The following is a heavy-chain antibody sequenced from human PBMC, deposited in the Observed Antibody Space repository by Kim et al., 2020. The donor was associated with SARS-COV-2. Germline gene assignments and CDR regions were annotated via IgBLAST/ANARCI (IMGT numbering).Heavy chain of an antibody. V-gene: IGHV4-39*01. J-gene: IGHJ3*02. CDR3: ARHDNNGYYVAFDI. Sequence: SETLSLTCSVSGGSIGSTNSYWAWIRQPPGKGLEWIGTIYYSGSTYYNPSLKSRVTMSVDRSKNQFSLKVNSVAAADTAVYYCARHDNNGYYVAFDIWGQGTKVTVSS. D-gene: IGHD3-22*01. CDR1: GGSIGSTNSY. CDR2: IYYSGST.